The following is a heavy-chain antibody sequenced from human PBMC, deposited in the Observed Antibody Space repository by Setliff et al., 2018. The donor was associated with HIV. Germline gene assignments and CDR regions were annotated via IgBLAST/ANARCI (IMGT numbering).Heavy chain of an antibody. V-gene: IGHV5-51*01. CDR3: ARHAYGCSNGICYMSDY. J-gene: IGHJ4*02. CDR1: GYNFTSFW. D-gene: IGHD2-8*01. Sequence: GESLKIPCQVSGYNFTSFWIGWVRQMPGKGLEWMGIIYPGDSDTSYSPSFQGQVSISVDKSVSTAYLQWSSLRASDTAMYYCARHAYGCSNGICYMSDYWGQGTLVTVSS. CDR2: IYPGDSDT.